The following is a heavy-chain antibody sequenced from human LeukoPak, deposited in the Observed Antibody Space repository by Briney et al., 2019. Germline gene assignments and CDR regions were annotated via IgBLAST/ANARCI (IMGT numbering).Heavy chain of an antibody. Sequence: GGSLRLSCAASGFTFSSYAMSWIRQAPGRGLEWVSTINGGGVNTHYADSVGGRFTISRDNSKNTLFLQMNSLRDEDTAVYYCAKDLYSNYGPADYWGQGNLVTVSS. CDR3: AKDLYSNYGPADY. J-gene: IGHJ4*02. D-gene: IGHD4-11*01. CDR2: INGGGVNT. CDR1: GFTFSSYA. V-gene: IGHV3-23*01.